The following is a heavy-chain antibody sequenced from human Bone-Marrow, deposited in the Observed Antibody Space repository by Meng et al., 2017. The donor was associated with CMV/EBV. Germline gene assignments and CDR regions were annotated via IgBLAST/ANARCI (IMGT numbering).Heavy chain of an antibody. D-gene: IGHD6-19*01. Sequence: GAGGSISSSDFYWGWIRQPPGKGLEWIGNIYYSGNTYYNPSLKSRVTISLDTSKNQFSLKLSSVTAADTAVYYCARFYSSGWEAFDSWGQGTLVTVSS. CDR1: GGSISSSDFY. J-gene: IGHJ4*02. CDR2: IYYSGNT. V-gene: IGHV4-39*01. CDR3: ARFYSSGWEAFDS.